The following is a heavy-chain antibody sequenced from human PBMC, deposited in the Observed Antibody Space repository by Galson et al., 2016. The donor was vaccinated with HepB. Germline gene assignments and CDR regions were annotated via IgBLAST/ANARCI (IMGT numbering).Heavy chain of an antibody. CDR2: INPADGET. CDR1: GYNFRNYY. J-gene: IGHJ3*02. CDR3: ATFPYGSGNYYEEEGFDI. D-gene: IGHD3-10*01. Sequence: SVKVSCKASGYNFRNYYLHWVRQAPGQGLEWMTMINPADGETMYAQRFQGRVTVTIDTSTSTVYMELSNLTSEDTTVYYCATFPYGSGNYYEEEGFDIWGQGTLVTVSS. V-gene: IGHV1-46*01.